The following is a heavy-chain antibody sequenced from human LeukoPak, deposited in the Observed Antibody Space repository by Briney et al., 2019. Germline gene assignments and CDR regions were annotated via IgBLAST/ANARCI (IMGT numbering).Heavy chain of an antibody. CDR2: INSDATST. J-gene: IGHJ4*02. CDR1: GITFSSNW. Sequence: GASLRLSCAASGITFSSNWMHWVRQGPGKGLMWVSRINSDATSTTYAGYVKGRFTISRDNAKNTLYLQMDSLTAEGSCVYYCARDVDFDSWGQGTLVTVSS. V-gene: IGHV3-74*01. CDR3: ARDVDFDS.